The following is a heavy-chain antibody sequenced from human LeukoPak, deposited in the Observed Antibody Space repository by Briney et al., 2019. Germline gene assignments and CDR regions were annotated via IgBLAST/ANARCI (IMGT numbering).Heavy chain of an antibody. V-gene: IGHV6-1*01. Sequence: SQTLSLTCAISGDRVSSSSAAWSWIRQTPSRGLEWRGRTYYRSKWYNDYAVSVKSRITINPDTSKNQFSLQLNSMTPEDTAVYYCAREGSEGYLFDYWGQGTLVTVSS. CDR1: GDRVSSSSAA. CDR3: AREGSEGYLFDY. CDR2: TYYRSKWYN. D-gene: IGHD1-1*01. J-gene: IGHJ4*02.